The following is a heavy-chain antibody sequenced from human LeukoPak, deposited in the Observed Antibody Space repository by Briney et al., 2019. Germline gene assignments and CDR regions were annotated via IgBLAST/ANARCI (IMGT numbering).Heavy chain of an antibody. V-gene: IGHV4-34*01. CDR3: AEGDGAFDI. CDR2: INHSGST. D-gene: IGHD3-16*01. Sequence: PSETLSLTCAVYGGSFSGYYWSWIRQPPGKGLEWIGEINHSGSTNYNPSLKSRVTISVDTSKNQFSLKLSSVTAADTAVYYCAEGDGAFDIWGQGTMVTVSS. CDR1: GGSFSGYY. J-gene: IGHJ3*02.